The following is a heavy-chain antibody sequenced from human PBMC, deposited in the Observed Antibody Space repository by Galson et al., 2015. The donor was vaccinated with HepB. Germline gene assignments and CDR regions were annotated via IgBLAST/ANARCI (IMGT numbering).Heavy chain of an antibody. J-gene: IGHJ5*02. CDR2: IDPSDSYT. CDR1: GYSFTSYW. V-gene: IGHV5-10-1*01. CDR3: AREGEAAAAHNWFDP. D-gene: IGHD6-13*01. Sequence: QSGAEVKKPGESLRISCKGSGYSFTSYWISWVRQMPGKGLEWMGRIDPSDSYTNYSPSFQGHVTISADKSISTAYLQWSSLKASDTARYYCAREGEAAAAHNWFDPWGQGTLVTVSS.